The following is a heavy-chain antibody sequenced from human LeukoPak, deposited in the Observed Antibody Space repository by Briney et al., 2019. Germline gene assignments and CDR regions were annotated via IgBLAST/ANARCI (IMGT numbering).Heavy chain of an antibody. D-gene: IGHD6-6*01. V-gene: IGHV3-23*01. CDR1: GVTFSNYA. CDR2: FCGSGGGST. J-gene: IGHJ6*03. Sequence: PVGSLRLSCAASGVTFSNYAMTWVHQAPGEGVEWGSTFCGSGGGSTYSAASGKGRFTISRDNSKSTLYLQMNSLRAEDTAVYYCAKDMYEYSSSYYYYYYYMDVWGMGTTVTVSS. CDR3: AKDMYEYSSSYYYYYYYMDV.